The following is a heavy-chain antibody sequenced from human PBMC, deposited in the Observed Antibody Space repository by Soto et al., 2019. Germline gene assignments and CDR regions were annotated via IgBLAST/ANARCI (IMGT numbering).Heavy chain of an antibody. CDR2: IKSKTDGGTT. J-gene: IGHJ6*02. V-gene: IGHV3-15*01. CDR1: GFTFSNAW. Sequence: EVQLVESGGGLVKPGGTLRLSCAASGFTFSNAWMSWVRQVRGKGLEWVGRIKSKTDGGTTDYAAPVKGRFSISRDDSENTLYLQMNSMKTTATAVYYCIPEVIVVPTAIRDDYYGMDVWGQWTTVTGS. D-gene: IGHD2-2*02. CDR3: IPEVIVVPTAIRDDYYGMDV.